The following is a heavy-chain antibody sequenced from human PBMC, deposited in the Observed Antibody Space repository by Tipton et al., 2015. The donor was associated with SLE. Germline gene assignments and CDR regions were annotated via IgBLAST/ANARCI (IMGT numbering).Heavy chain of an antibody. CDR2: INPNSGGT. CDR1: GYTFTGYY. Sequence: QLVQSGAEVKKPGASVKVSCKASGYTFTGYYMHWVRQAPGQGLEWMGWINPNSGGTNYAQKFQGRVTMTRDTSISTAYMELSRLRSDDTAVYYCAASSSYGYYYYYGMDVWGQGTTVTVSS. CDR3: AASSSYGYYYYYGMDV. V-gene: IGHV1-2*02. D-gene: IGHD6-13*01. J-gene: IGHJ6*02.